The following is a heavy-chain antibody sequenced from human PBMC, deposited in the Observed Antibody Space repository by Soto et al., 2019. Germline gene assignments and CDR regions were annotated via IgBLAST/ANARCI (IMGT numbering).Heavy chain of an antibody. V-gene: IGHV3-23*01. CDR2: ISARGAST. D-gene: IGHD4-4*01. CDR3: AEDGGGNSYSYYYDC. CDR1: VVTFTSYA. Sequence: PCESLSLSCPASVVTFTSYAMTWVRQPPGKGLEWLSTISARGASTYDTDSVKGRFTTSRDTYKNMRYLQLNSMTAENTAVYYGAEDGGGNSYSYYYDCWGQGTMVTVSS. J-gene: IGHJ4*02.